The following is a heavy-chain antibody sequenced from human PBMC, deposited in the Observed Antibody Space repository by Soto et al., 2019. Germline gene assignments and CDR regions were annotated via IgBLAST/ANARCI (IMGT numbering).Heavy chain of an antibody. CDR1: GCTLSSYG. V-gene: IGHV3-33*01. J-gene: IGHJ4*02. CDR3: ARDTAAGLFNHFDY. Sequence: QVQLVESGGGVVQPGRSLRLSCAASGCTLSSYGMHWVRQAPGKGLEWVAVIWYDGSNKYYADSVKGRFTISRDNSKNTLYLQMNSLRAEDTAVYYCARDTAAGLFNHFDYWGQGTLVTVSS. CDR2: IWYDGSNK. D-gene: IGHD6-13*01.